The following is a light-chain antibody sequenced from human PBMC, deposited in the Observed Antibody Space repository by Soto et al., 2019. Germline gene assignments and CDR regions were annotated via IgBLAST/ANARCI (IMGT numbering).Light chain of an antibody. V-gene: IGKV1-13*02. CDR2: DAS. J-gene: IGKJ5*01. Sequence: AIQLTQSPSSLSASVGDRVTITRRASQGISSALAWYQQKPGKAPKLLIYDASSLESGVPSRFSGSGSGTDFTLTIRSLQPEDFATYYCQQFNSYPHAFGQGTRLEIK. CDR3: QQFNSYPHA. CDR1: QGISSA.